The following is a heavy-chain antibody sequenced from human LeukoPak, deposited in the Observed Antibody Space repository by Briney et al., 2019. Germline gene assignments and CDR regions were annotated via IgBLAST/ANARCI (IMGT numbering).Heavy chain of an antibody. Sequence: GGSLRLSCAASGFTFSTYEMHWVRQAPGKGLEWVSDISSSGSTVYYADSVKGRFTTSRDNAKNFLYLQMHSLRAEDTAVYYCARDSEKAGDYWGQGTLVTVSS. V-gene: IGHV3-48*03. J-gene: IGHJ4*02. CDR3: ARDSEKAGDY. CDR1: GFTFSTYE. D-gene: IGHD3-10*01. CDR2: ISSSGSTV.